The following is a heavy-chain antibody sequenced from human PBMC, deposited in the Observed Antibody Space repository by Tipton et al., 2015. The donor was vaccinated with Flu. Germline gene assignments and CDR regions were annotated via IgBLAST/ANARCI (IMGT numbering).Heavy chain of an antibody. CDR2: VYYSGTT. Sequence: TLSLTCTVSGDSISSYYWSWIRQPPGKGLEWIGYVYYSGTTNYNPSLKSRVTISVDTSKNHFSLKLSSVTAADMAVYYCARHISGTKRSFDYWGQGTLVTVSS. D-gene: IGHD1-20*01. J-gene: IGHJ4*02. V-gene: IGHV4-59*08. CDR3: ARHISGTKRSFDY. CDR1: GDSISSYY.